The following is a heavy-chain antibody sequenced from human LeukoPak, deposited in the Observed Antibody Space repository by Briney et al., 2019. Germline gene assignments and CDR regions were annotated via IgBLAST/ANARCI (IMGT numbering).Heavy chain of an antibody. D-gene: IGHD3-10*01. J-gene: IGHJ4*02. V-gene: IGHV3-53*01. Sequence: GGSLRLSCAASGFTVSNEYMNWVRQAPGKGLEWVAVIYSGGSTYYADSVKGRLTISRDNSKNTLYLQMNSLRAEDTAVYYCAKIPPTYGSGTNFDYWGQGTLVTVSS. CDR3: AKIPPTYGSGTNFDY. CDR1: GFTVSNEY. CDR2: IYSGGST.